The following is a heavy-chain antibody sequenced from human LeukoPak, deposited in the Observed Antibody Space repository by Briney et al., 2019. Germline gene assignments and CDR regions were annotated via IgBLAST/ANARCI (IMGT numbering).Heavy chain of an antibody. D-gene: IGHD4-23*01. V-gene: IGHV3-49*04. CDR3: TRALNYGGNSGLNYYYYGMDV. CDR1: GFTFGDYA. CDR2: IRSKAYGGTT. Sequence: GGSLRLSCTASGFTFGDYAMSWVRQAPGKGLEWVGFIRSKAYGGTTEYAASVKGRFTISRDDSKSIAYLQMNSLKTEDTAVYYCTRALNYGGNSGLNYYYYGMDVWGQGTTVTVSS. J-gene: IGHJ6*02.